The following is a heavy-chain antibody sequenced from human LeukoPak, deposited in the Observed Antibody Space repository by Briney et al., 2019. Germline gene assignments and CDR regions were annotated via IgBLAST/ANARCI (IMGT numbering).Heavy chain of an antibody. J-gene: IGHJ4*02. CDR3: TRCSGDCYSSDS. V-gene: IGHV3-73*01. CDR2: IRSKANSYAT. CDR1: GFTFSGSA. Sequence: PGGSLRLSCAASGFTFSGSAMHWVRQASGKGLEWVGRIRSKANSYATAYAASVKGRFTISRDDSKSTAYLQMNSLKTEDTAVYYCTRCSGDCYSSDSWGQGTLVIVSS. D-gene: IGHD2-21*02.